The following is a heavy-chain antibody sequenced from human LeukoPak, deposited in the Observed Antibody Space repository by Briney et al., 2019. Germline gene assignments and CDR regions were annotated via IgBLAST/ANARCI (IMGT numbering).Heavy chain of an antibody. CDR3: ARGFATMVRGVVLDF. CDR1: GGSFSGYY. CDR2: IYHSGST. J-gene: IGHJ4*02. D-gene: IGHD3-10*01. V-gene: IGHV4-34*01. Sequence: SETLSLTCAVYGGSFSGYYWSWIRQPPGKGLEWSGEIYHSGSTNYNPSLKSRVTISVDTSKNQFSLKLSSVTAADTAVYYCARGFATMVRGVVLDFWGQGTLVTVSS.